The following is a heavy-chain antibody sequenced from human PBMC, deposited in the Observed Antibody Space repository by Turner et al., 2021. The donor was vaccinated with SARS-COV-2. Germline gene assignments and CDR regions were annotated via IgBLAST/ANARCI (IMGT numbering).Heavy chain of an antibody. V-gene: IGHV4-39*01. CDR2: IYYSGST. CDR1: GGSISSSSYH. D-gene: IGHD6-13*01. CDR3: ARHWEVAAAAYLARFDP. Sequence: QLQLQESGPGLLKPSETLSLTCTVSGGSISSSSYHWGWIRQPPGKGLEWIGSIYYSGSTYYNPSLKSRVTISVDTSKNHFSLKLSSVTAADTALYYCARHWEVAAAAYLARFDPWGQGTLVTVSS. J-gene: IGHJ5*02.